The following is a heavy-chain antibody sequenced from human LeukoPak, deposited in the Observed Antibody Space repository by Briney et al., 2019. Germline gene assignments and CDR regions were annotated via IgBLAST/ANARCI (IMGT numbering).Heavy chain of an antibody. CDR2: ISSSSSYI. CDR3: ARETRRGNSEFDY. Sequence: PGGSLRLSCAASGFTFSSYSMNWVRQAPGKGLEWVSSISSSSSYIYYADSVKGRFTISRDNAKNSLYLQMNSLRAEDTAVYYCARETRRGNSEFDYWGQGTLVTVSS. D-gene: IGHD4-23*01. CDR1: GFTFSSYS. V-gene: IGHV3-21*01. J-gene: IGHJ4*02.